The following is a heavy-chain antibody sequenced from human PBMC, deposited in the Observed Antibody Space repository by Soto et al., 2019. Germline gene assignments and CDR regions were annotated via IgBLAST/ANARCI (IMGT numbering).Heavy chain of an antibody. CDR1: GDSISNYY. Sequence: TSETLSLTCAVSGDSISNYYWNWIRQPPGKGLEWIGYIYYSGSTKYSPSLKSRVTISVDTSKNQFSLKLSSVTAADTAVYYCARGRHSSKWYNYFDYWGQGILVTVSS. CDR3: ARGRHSSKWYNYFDY. J-gene: IGHJ4*02. D-gene: IGHD6-13*01. CDR2: IYYSGST. V-gene: IGHV4-59*01.